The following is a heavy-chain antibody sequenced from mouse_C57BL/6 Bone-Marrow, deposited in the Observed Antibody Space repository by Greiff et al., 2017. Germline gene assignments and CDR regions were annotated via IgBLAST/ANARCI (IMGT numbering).Heavy chain of an antibody. Sequence: QVQLQQSGAELVRPGASVKLSCKASGYTFTDYYINWVKQRPGQGLEWIARIYPGSGNTYYNEKFKGKATLTAEKSSSTAYMQLSSLTSEDSAVYFCARSGGMITNFYYAMDYWGQGTSVTVSS. CDR3: ARSGGMITNFYYAMDY. V-gene: IGHV1-76*01. CDR2: IYPGSGNT. J-gene: IGHJ4*01. D-gene: IGHD2-4*01. CDR1: GYTFTDYY.